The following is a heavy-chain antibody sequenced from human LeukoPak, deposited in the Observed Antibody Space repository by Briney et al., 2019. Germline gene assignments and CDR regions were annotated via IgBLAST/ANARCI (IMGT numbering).Heavy chain of an antibody. Sequence: GGSLRLSCAASGFTFSSYAMSWVRQAPGKGLEWVSTITSSGDSTYYADSVKGRFTISRDNSKNTLYLQMNSLRAEDTAVYYCAKERYSYGAGEDYWGQGTLVTVSS. CDR2: ITSSGDST. D-gene: IGHD5-18*01. CDR3: AKERYSYGAGEDY. J-gene: IGHJ4*02. V-gene: IGHV3-23*01. CDR1: GFTFSSYA.